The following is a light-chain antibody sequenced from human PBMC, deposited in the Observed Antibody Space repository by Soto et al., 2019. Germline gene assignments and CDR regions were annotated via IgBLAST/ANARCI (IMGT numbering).Light chain of an antibody. J-gene: IGKJ1*01. V-gene: IGKV3-11*01. CDR2: GAS. CDR3: HQRSNWPRT. Sequence: EIVMTQSPAALCVSPGERATLSCRASQSVSSNLAWYQQKPGQAPRLLIYGASTRATGIPARFSGSGSGTDYTLTISSLAPEDFAVYYCHQRSNWPRTFGQGTKVDIK. CDR1: QSVSSN.